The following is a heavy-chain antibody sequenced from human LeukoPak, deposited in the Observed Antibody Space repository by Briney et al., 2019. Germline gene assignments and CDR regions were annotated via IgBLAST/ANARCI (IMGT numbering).Heavy chain of an antibody. Sequence: ASVKVSCKASVYTFTSYYMHWVRQAPRQGREWMGIINPSGGSTSYAQKFQGRVNMTRDTSTSTVYMELSSLRSEDTAVYYCARVTHYYDSSGYPVGYFDYWGQGTLVTVSS. CDR3: ARVTHYYDSSGYPVGYFDY. V-gene: IGHV1-46*01. CDR2: INPSGGST. CDR1: VYTFTSYY. J-gene: IGHJ4*02. D-gene: IGHD3-22*01.